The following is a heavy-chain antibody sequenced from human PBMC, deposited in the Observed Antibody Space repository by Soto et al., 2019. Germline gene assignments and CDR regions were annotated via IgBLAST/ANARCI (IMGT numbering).Heavy chain of an antibody. CDR2: ISWNSGSI. D-gene: IGHD5-12*01. CDR1: GFTFDDYA. V-gene: IGHV3-9*01. J-gene: IGHJ3*02. CDR3: AKDYVNIVATYAFDI. Sequence: AGGSLRLSCAASGFTFDDYAMHWVRQAPGKGLEWVSGISWNSGSIGYADSVKGRFTISRDNAKNSLYLQMNSLRAEDTALYYCAKDYVNIVATYAFDIWGQGTMVTVSS.